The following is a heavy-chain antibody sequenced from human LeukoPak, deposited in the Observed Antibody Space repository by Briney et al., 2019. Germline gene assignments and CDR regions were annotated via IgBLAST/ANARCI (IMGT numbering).Heavy chain of an antibody. CDR2: IRNTGYTM. CDR1: GFTFSSYE. D-gene: IGHD1-26*01. Sequence: GGSLRLSCAASGFTFSSYEMNWVRQAPGRGLEWIAYIRNTGYTMYYADSVEGRFTISRDNAENSVSLQMNSLRVDDTGTYYCVRGGLSGSYSDCWGQGTLVTVSS. CDR3: VRGGLSGSYSDC. J-gene: IGHJ4*02. V-gene: IGHV3-48*03.